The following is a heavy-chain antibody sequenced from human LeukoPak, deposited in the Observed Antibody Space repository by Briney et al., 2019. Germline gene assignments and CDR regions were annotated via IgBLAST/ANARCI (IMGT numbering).Heavy chain of an antibody. J-gene: IGHJ4*02. CDR3: ARAETPLLLNY. Sequence: ASVKVSSTPSVYSFTDYSIIWVRQTPEQGPRWLGWISAHNGNTNYAQKLQGRVTLTTDTSTSTVYMELRSLTSDDTAVYYCARAETPLLLNYWGQGTLVTVSS. CDR2: ISAHNGNT. CDR1: VYSFTDYS. D-gene: IGHD2-15*01. V-gene: IGHV1-18*01.